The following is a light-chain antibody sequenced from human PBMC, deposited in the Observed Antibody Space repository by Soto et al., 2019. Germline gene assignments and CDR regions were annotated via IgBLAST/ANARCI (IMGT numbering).Light chain of an antibody. CDR2: AVT. CDR1: SSDVGGYDY. J-gene: IGLJ1*01. Sequence: QSALTQPASVSGSPGQWITISCTGTSSDVGGYDYVSWHQQHPGKAPKLMIYAVTNRPSGVSNRFSGSKSGNTASLTISGLQADDEADYYCSSYTSSGTYVFGSGTKLTVL. CDR3: SSYTSSGTYV. V-gene: IGLV2-14*03.